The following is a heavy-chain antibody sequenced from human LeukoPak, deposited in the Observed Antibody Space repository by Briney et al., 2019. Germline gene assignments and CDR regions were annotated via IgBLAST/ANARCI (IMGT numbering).Heavy chain of an antibody. D-gene: IGHD1-20*01. CDR1: GFSVRDSY. CDR2: ISYDGSNK. Sequence: GGSLRLSCAASGFSVRDSYMSWVRQAPGKGLEWVAVISYDGSNKYYADSVKGRFTISRDNSKNTLYLQMNSLRAEDTAVYYCARDQHNWNDAWFDPWGQGTLVTVSS. V-gene: IGHV3-30-3*01. J-gene: IGHJ5*02. CDR3: ARDQHNWNDAWFDP.